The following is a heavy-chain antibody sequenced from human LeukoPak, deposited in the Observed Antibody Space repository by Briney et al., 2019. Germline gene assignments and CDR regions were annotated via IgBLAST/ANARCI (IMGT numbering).Heavy chain of an antibody. CDR2: TYYRSKWYN. J-gene: IGHJ4*02. D-gene: IGHD2-15*01. CDR1: GDSVSSNSAA. V-gene: IGHV6-1*01. Sequence: PSQTLSLTCAISGDSVSSNSAAWNWIRQSPSRGLEWLGRTYYRSKWYNDYAVSVKSRITINPDTSKNQFSLQLNSVTPEDTAVYYCARDLGESVVVAGSLDYWGQGTLVTVSS. CDR3: ARDLGESVVVAGSLDY.